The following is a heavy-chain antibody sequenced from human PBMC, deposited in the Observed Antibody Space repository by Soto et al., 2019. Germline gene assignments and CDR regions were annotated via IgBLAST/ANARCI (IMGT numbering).Heavy chain of an antibody. CDR3: ARGYDDTGYLAAEY. J-gene: IGHJ4*02. CDR1: GYTFTSYT. V-gene: IGHV1-3*04. CDR2: INTGNGNI. D-gene: IGHD3-22*01. Sequence: GASVKVSCKASGYTFTSYTMHWVRQAPGQRLEWMGWINTGNGNIKYSQNFQGRVTITRDTSASTAYMELSSLRSEDTAVYYCARGYDDTGYLAAEYWGQGTLVTVSS.